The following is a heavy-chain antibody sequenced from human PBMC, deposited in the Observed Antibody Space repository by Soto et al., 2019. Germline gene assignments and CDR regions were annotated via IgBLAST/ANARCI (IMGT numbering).Heavy chain of an antibody. CDR2: IYYSGST. D-gene: IGHD4-17*01. V-gene: IGHV4-39*01. Sequence: SETLSLTCTVSGGSISSSSYYWGWIRQPPGKGLEWIGSIYYSGSTYYNPSLKSRVTISVDTSKNQFSLKLSSVTAADTAVYYCARMDYGDSLFDYWGQGTLVTVSS. CDR3: ARMDYGDSLFDY. J-gene: IGHJ4*02. CDR1: GGSISSSSYY.